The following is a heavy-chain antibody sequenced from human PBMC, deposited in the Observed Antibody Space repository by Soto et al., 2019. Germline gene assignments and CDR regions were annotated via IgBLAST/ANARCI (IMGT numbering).Heavy chain of an antibody. D-gene: IGHD3-16*01. Sequence: EVQLVESGGGLVQPGGSLRLSCAASGCTFSTHWMTWVRQPPGKGLEWVANINQDGSERYYVDSVRGRFTISRDNAKNSLYLQMNSLRAEDTAVYYCVCGGNFFVYWGQGTLVTVSP. CDR1: GCTFSTHW. V-gene: IGHV3-7*01. CDR3: VCGGNFFVY. CDR2: INQDGSER. J-gene: IGHJ4*02.